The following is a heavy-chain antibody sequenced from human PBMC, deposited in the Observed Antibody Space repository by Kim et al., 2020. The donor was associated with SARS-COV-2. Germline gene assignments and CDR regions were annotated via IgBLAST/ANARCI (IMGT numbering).Heavy chain of an antibody. V-gene: IGHV4-59*13. Sequence: SETLSLTCTVSGGSISSYYWSWIRQPPGKGLEWIGYIYYSGSTNYNPSLKSRVTISVDTSKNQFSLKLSSVTAADTAVYYRARAKQWLVNAFDIWGQGT. J-gene: IGHJ3*02. CDR2: IYYSGST. CDR3: ARAKQWLVNAFDI. D-gene: IGHD6-19*01. CDR1: GGSISSYY.